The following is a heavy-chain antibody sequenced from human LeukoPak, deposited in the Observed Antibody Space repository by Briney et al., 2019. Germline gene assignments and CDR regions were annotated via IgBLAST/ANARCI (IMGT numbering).Heavy chain of an antibody. CDR3: ARGGIVGSRTNWFDP. CDR1: GGSIRSYY. D-gene: IGHD1-26*01. J-gene: IGHJ5*02. V-gene: IGHV4-59*01. Sequence: SETLSLTCTVSGGSIRSYYWSWVRQPPGKGLECIGYIYYIGSTNYNPSLKSRVTISLDTSKSQFSLKLTSVTPADTAVYYCARGGIVGSRTNWFDPWGQGILVTVSS. CDR2: IYYIGST.